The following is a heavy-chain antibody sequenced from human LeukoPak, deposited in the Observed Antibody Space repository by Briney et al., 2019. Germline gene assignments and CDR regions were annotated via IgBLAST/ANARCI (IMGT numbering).Heavy chain of an antibody. CDR1: GFSFKSYR. CDR2: IKQDGSEK. Sequence: GGSLRLSCAASGFSFKSYRMNWVRQAPGKGLEWVANIKQDGSEKFYVDSVKGRFTISRDNAKNSLYLQMNSLRAEDTAVYYCARDLMIVMVEEEGSADYWGQGTLVTVSS. V-gene: IGHV3-7*01. D-gene: IGHD3-22*01. CDR3: ARDLMIVMVEEEGSADY. J-gene: IGHJ4*02.